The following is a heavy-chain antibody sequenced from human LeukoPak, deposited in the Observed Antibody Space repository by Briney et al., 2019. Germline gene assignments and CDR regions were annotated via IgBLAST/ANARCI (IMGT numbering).Heavy chain of an antibody. CDR2: ISSGGSYI. Sequence: GGSLRLSCAASGFTFSSYSMNWARQAPGKGLEWVSSISSGGSYIYYAASVKGRFTISRDNAKNSLYLQMNSLRAEDTAVYYCARFLEWLLYSPRFYYYGMDVWGQGTTVTVSS. D-gene: IGHD3-3*01. J-gene: IGHJ6*02. CDR1: GFTFSSYS. V-gene: IGHV3-21*01. CDR3: ARFLEWLLYSPRFYYYGMDV.